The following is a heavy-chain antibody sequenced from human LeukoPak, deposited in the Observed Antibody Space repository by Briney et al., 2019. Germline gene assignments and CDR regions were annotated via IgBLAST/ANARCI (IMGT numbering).Heavy chain of an antibody. Sequence: PGGSLRLSCAASGFTFNNYAMSWVPQAPGNGLEWVSVISGSGGSTYYADSVQGRFTIYRDRSKNTLYLQMNSLRAEDTALYYCAIGRVVTTFDYWGQGTLVTVSS. CDR3: AIGRVVTTFDY. J-gene: IGHJ4*02. V-gene: IGHV3-23*01. CDR2: ISGSGGST. CDR1: GFTFNNYA. D-gene: IGHD2-21*02.